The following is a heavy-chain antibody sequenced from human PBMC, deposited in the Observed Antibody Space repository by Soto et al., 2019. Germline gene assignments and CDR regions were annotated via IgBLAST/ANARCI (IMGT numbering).Heavy chain of an antibody. CDR2: IFSNDEK. J-gene: IGHJ5*02. D-gene: IGHD3-3*01. V-gene: IGHV2-26*01. CDR1: GFSLSNARMG. Sequence: QVTLKESGPVLVKPTETLTLTCTVSGFSLSNARMGVSWIRQPPGKALEWLAHIFSNDEKSYSTSLKSRLTHSKDTSKSPEVLTMTNMDPVDTATYYCGRLEWLASPEGWFDPWGQGTLVTVSS. CDR3: GRLEWLASPEGWFDP.